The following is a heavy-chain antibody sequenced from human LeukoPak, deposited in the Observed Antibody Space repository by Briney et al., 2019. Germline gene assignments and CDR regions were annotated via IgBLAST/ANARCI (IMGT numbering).Heavy chain of an antibody. CDR2: ISSSSSYI. CDR3: ARHRHIGSYYEDAGPFDP. CDR1: GFTFSSYT. Sequence: GGSLRLSCAASGFTFSSYTMNWVRQAPGMGLEWVSSISSSSSYIYYPDSVKGRFTVSRDNAKNSLYLQMNSLRAEDTAVYYCARHRHIGSYYEDAGPFDPWGQGTLVTVSS. V-gene: IGHV3-21*01. D-gene: IGHD1-26*01. J-gene: IGHJ5*02.